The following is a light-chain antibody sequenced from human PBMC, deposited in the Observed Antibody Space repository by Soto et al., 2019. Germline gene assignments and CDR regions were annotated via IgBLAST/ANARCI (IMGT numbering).Light chain of an antibody. CDR1: QSVSSN. V-gene: IGKV3-15*01. CDR2: GAS. Sequence: EIVMTQSPATLSVSPGERATLSCRASQSVSSNLAWYQQKPGQAPRLLIYGASARATGIPARFSGSGSGTEVTLTICSLQSEDFAVSYCQQYNNWPYTFGQGTKLEIK. CDR3: QQYNNWPYT. J-gene: IGKJ2*01.